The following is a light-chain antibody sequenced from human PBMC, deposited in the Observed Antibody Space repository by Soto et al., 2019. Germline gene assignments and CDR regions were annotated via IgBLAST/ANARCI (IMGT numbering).Light chain of an antibody. CDR3: RTWDSSLSAVV. CDR1: SSNIGNNY. Sequence: QSVLTQPPSVSAAPGQKVTISCSGSSSNIGNNYVSWYQQLPGTAPKLLIYDNNKRPSGIPDRFSGSKSGTSATLSITGLQPGDEADYYCRTWDSSLSAVVFGGGTKLTLL. CDR2: DNN. J-gene: IGLJ2*01. V-gene: IGLV1-51*01.